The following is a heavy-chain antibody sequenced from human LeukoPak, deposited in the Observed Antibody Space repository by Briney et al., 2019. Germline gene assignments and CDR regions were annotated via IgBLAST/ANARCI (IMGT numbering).Heavy chain of an antibody. CDR1: GDSVSSNSAA. Sequence: SRTLSLTCAISGDSVSSNSAAWNWFRQSPSRGLEWLGRTYYRSKWYTDYAVSVKSRLTINPDTSKNHFSLQLNSVTPEDTAVYYCASSPGGNYGLYYFDQWGQGTLVTVSS. CDR2: TYYRSKWYT. V-gene: IGHV6-1*01. CDR3: ASSPGGNYGLYYFDQ. J-gene: IGHJ4*02. D-gene: IGHD1-7*01.